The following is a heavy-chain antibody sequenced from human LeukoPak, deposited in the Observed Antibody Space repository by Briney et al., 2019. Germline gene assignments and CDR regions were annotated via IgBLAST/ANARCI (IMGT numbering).Heavy chain of an antibody. CDR1: GGSFSGYY. J-gene: IGHJ4*02. V-gene: IGHV4-34*01. D-gene: IGHD1-26*01. CDR2: INHSGST. CDR3: ARGQVGATRYFDY. Sequence: SETLSLTCAVYGGSFSGYYWGWIRQPPGKGLEWIGEINHSGSTNYNPSLKSRVTISVDTSKNQFSLKLSSVTAADTAVYYCARGQVGATRYFDYWGQGTLVTVSS.